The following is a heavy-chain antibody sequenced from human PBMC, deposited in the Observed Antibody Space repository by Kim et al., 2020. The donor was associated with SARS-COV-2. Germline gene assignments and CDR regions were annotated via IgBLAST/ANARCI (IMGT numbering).Heavy chain of an antibody. Sequence: GGSLRLSCAASGFTFDDYAMHWVRQAPGKGLEWVSLISWDGGSTYYADSVKGRFTISRDNSKNSLYLQMNSLRAEDTALYYCAKDISRYCSSTSCYRPADYYYYGMDVWGQGTTVTVSS. CDR3: AKDISRYCSSTSCYRPADYYYYGMDV. D-gene: IGHD2-2*02. CDR2: ISWDGGST. J-gene: IGHJ6*02. V-gene: IGHV3-43D*03. CDR1: GFTFDDYA.